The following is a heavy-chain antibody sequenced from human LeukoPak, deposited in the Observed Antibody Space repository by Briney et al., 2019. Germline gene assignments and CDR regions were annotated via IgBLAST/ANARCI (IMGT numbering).Heavy chain of an antibody. D-gene: IGHD6-19*01. CDR2: IYYGGST. CDR1: GVSISSYY. CDR3: ARAKGYSSGLDY. Sequence: ASETLSLTCTVSGVSISSYYWSWIPRPPGKGLEWIGNIYYGGSTNYNPSLKSRVTILVDTSKNQFSLRLSSVTAADAAVFYCARAKGYSSGLDYWGQGTLVTVSS. V-gene: IGHV4-59*01. J-gene: IGHJ4*02.